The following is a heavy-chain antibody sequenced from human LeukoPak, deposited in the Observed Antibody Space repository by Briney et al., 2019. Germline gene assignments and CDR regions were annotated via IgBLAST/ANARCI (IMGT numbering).Heavy chain of an antibody. CDR3: ARLAIYSSGEDY. Sequence: SETLSLTCTVSGGSISSYYWGWIRQPPGKGLEWIGSIYYSGSTYYNPSLKSRVTISVDTSKNQFSLKLSSVTAADTAVYYCARLAIYSSGEDYWGQGTLVTVSS. V-gene: IGHV4-39*01. CDR1: GGSISSYY. J-gene: IGHJ4*02. D-gene: IGHD6-19*01. CDR2: IYYSGST.